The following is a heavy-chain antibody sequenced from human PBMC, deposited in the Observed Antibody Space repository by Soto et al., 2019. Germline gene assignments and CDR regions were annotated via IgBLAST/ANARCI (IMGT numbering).Heavy chain of an antibody. V-gene: IGHV3-30*03. CDR2: ISYDGGNE. J-gene: IGHJ4*02. Sequence: GGSLRLSCAGSGFTFSSYGIHWVRQAPGKGLEWVALISYDGGNEKYTESVKDRFTISRDISTNMFFLQMNKLSAEDMATYYCARAGFERLYFDQWGRGTLVTVSS. D-gene: IGHD1-1*01. CDR3: ARAGFERLYFDQ. CDR1: GFTFSSYG.